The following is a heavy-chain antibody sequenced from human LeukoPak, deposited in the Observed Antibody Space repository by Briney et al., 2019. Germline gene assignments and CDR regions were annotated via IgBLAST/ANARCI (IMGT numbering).Heavy chain of an antibody. Sequence: GGSLRLSCAASGFTFSSYGMHWVRQAPGKGLEWVAVIWYDGSNKYYADSVKGRFTISRDNSKNTLYLQMNSLRAEDTAVYYCARDSRLGIAVAGSFDYWGQGTLVTVSS. CDR2: IWYDGSNK. J-gene: IGHJ4*02. V-gene: IGHV3-33*01. CDR3: ARDSRLGIAVAGSFDY. CDR1: GFTFSSYG. D-gene: IGHD6-19*01.